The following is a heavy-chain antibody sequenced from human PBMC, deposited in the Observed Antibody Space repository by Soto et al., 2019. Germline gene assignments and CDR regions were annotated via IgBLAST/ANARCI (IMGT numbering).Heavy chain of an antibody. J-gene: IGHJ6*02. V-gene: IGHV3-30*18. Sequence: QVQLVESGGGVVQPGRSLRLSCAASGFTFSSYGMNWVRQAPGKGLEWVAVISYDGSNKYYADSVKGRFTISRDSSKNMVYLQRYSLGAEDTAVYYCAKEDSGREHYYYGLDVWGQGTTVTVSS. CDR2: ISYDGSNK. D-gene: IGHD6-25*01. CDR3: AKEDSGREHYYYGLDV. CDR1: GFTFSSYG.